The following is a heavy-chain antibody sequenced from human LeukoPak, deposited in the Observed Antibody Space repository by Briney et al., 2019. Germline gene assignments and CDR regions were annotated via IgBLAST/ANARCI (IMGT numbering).Heavy chain of an antibody. Sequence: PSETLSLTCAVYGGSFSGYYWSWIRQPPGKGLEWIGEINHSGSTNYNPSLKSRVTISVDTSKNQFSLKLSSVTAADTAVYYCARELISVTALSWFDPWGQGTLVTVSS. CDR3: ARELISVTALSWFDP. V-gene: IGHV4-34*01. D-gene: IGHD2-21*02. J-gene: IGHJ5*02. CDR1: GGSFSGYY. CDR2: INHSGST.